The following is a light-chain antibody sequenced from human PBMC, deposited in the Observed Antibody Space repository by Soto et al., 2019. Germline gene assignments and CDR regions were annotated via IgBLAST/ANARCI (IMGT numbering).Light chain of an antibody. CDR3: QQYNSYST. CDR1: QSISSW. CDR2: DAS. Sequence: IQMTQSPSTLSAYVGVRVTITCRASQSISSWLAWYQQKPGKAPXXLIYDASSLESGVPSRFSGSGSGTEFTLTISSMQPDDFATYYCQQYNSYSTFGQGTKVDIK. J-gene: IGKJ1*01. V-gene: IGKV1-5*01.